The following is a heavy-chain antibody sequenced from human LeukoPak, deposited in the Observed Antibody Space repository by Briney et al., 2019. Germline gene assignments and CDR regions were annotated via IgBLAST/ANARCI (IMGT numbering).Heavy chain of an antibody. Sequence: GESLKISCKGFGFKFTNYFIGWVRQMPGKGLEWVGIIYPTNSDTRYSPSLQGQVTISADKSINTAYLQWSSLKASDSAIYYCARRVGAMPFRSDAFDIWGQGTMVTVSS. D-gene: IGHD1-26*01. CDR3: ARRVGAMPFRSDAFDI. CDR2: IYPTNSDT. J-gene: IGHJ3*02. V-gene: IGHV5-51*01. CDR1: GFKFTNYF.